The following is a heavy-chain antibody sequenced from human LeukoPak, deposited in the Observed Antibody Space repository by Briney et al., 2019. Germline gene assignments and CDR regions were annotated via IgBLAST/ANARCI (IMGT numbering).Heavy chain of an antibody. CDR3: ARGSRYCSSTSCYARGYNWFDP. V-gene: IGHV4-38-2*02. CDR1: GYSISSGYY. J-gene: IGHJ5*02. CDR2: IYHSGST. Sequence: SETLSLTCTVSGYSISSGYYWGWIRQPPGKGLEWIGSIYHSGSTYYNPSLKSRVTISVDTSKNQFSLKLSSVTAADTAVYYCARGSRYCSSTSCYARGYNWFDPWGQGTLVTVSS. D-gene: IGHD2-2*01.